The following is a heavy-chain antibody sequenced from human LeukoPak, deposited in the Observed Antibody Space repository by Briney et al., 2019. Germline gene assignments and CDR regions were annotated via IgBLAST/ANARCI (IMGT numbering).Heavy chain of an antibody. D-gene: IGHD1-26*01. CDR3: ARVSGSYDNWFDP. V-gene: IGHV1-3*01. CDR2: INAGNGNT. J-gene: IGHJ5*02. CDR1: GYTFTSYA. Sequence: ASVKVSCKASGYTFTSYAMHWVRQATGQRLEWMGWINAGNGNTKYSQKFQGRVTITRDTSASTAYMELSSLRSEDTAVYYCARVSGSYDNWFDPWGQGTLVTVSS.